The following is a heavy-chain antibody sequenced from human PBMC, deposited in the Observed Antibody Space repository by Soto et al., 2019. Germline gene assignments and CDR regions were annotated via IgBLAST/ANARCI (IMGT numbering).Heavy chain of an antibody. CDR1: GDSVSGNSAA. D-gene: IGHD6-19*01. V-gene: IGHV6-1*01. J-gene: IGHJ4*03. CDR3: AIDPNSNGWINAFDT. CDR2: TYYRSKWYN. Sequence: SQTLSLTCAISGDSVSGNSAAWNWIRQSPARGLEWLGRTYYRSKWYNEYAEFVKGRITIDPDTSKNQFSLHLNSVTPEDTAVYYRAIDPNSNGWINAFDTRGQGSLVTGSS.